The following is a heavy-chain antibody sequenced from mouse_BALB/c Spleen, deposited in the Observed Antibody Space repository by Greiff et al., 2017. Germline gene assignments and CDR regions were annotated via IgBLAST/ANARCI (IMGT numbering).Heavy chain of an antibody. D-gene: IGHD1-1*01. CDR1: GYTFTSYW. Sequence: QVQLKESGAELVKPGASVKLSCKASGYTFTSYWMHWVKQRPGQGLEWIGEINPSNGRTNYNEKFKSKATLTVDKSSSTAYMQLSSLTSEDSAVYYCARGGYGSSYFDYWGQGTTLTVSS. CDR2: INPSNGRT. V-gene: IGHV1S81*02. J-gene: IGHJ2*01. CDR3: ARGGYGSSYFDY.